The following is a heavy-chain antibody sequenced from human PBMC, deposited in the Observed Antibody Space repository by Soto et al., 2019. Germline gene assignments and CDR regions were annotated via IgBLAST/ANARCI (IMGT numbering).Heavy chain of an antibody. CDR3: ARTHTELLWFGEPDPRMNWFDP. J-gene: IGHJ5*02. D-gene: IGHD3-10*01. V-gene: IGHV4-59*01. CDR1: GGSISSYY. CDR2: IYYSGST. Sequence: PSETLSLTCTVSGGSISSYYWSWIRQPPGKGLEWIGYIYYSGSTNYNPSLKSRVTISVDTSKNQFSLKLSSVTAADTAVYYCARTHTELLWFGEPDPRMNWFDPWGQGTLVTVSS.